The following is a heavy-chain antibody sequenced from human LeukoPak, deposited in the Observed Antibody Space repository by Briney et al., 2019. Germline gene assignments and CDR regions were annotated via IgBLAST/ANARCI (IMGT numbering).Heavy chain of an antibody. Sequence: SETLSLTCAVYGGSFSGYYWGWIRQPPGKGLEWIGSIYYSGTTHYNPSLESRVTISVDTSKNQFSLKLASVTAADTAVYYCAKGAGGFSYYNWFDPWGQGTLVTVSS. D-gene: IGHD5-18*01. J-gene: IGHJ5*02. CDR3: AKGAGGFSYYNWFDP. CDR2: IYYSGTT. CDR1: GGSFSGYY. V-gene: IGHV4-34*01.